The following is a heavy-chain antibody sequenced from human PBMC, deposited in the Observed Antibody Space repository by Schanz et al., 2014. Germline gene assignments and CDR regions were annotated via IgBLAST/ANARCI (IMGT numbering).Heavy chain of an antibody. CDR1: GFSFSNYW. V-gene: IGHV3-7*04. D-gene: IGHD4-17*01. J-gene: IGHJ4*02. CDR2: IKQDGSEK. CDR3: ARDAVTSVLTPGFYY. Sequence: DVQLVDSGGGLVQPGGSLRLSCAASGFSFSNYWMSWVRQAPGKGLEWVANIKQDGSEKYYVDSVKGRFTISRDNAKKSLYLRMNSLRAEDTAVYYCARDAVTSVLTPGFYYWGQGTLVIVSS.